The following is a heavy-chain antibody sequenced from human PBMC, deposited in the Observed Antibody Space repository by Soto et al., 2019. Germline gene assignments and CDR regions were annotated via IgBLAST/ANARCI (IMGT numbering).Heavy chain of an antibody. Sequence: QVQLVQSGAEVKKPGASVKVSCKASGDTFTSYDINWVRQATGQGLEWMGWMNPDSGNTGYAQKFQGRVTLTSNTSISTAHMELSSLTSEDTAVYYCVRGVTVMVTAFLGKGYSYGLDVWGQGTTVTVSS. V-gene: IGHV1-8*01. CDR3: VRGVTVMVTAFLGKGYSYGLDV. CDR1: GDTFTSYD. D-gene: IGHD2-21*02. J-gene: IGHJ6*02. CDR2: MNPDSGNT.